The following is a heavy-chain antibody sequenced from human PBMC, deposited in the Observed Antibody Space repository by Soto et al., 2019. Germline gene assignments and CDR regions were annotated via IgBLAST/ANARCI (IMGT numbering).Heavy chain of an antibody. D-gene: IGHD6-6*01. CDR1: GFTFRGYA. CDR2: LSNDISEK. Sequence: GGSLRLSCEAFGFTFRGYAMHWVRQAPGKGLEWVAVLSNDISEKFYADSVKGRFTISRDNSKNTLYLQMNSLRVEDTAVYYCAKIGSSSSVSLPLVLLDYWGQGALVTVSS. V-gene: IGHV3-30*18. J-gene: IGHJ4*02. CDR3: AKIGSSSSVSLPLVLLDY.